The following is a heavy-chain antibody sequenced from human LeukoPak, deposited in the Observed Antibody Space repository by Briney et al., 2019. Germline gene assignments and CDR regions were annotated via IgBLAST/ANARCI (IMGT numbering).Heavy chain of an antibody. CDR2: INTDTGSP. V-gene: IGHV7-4-1*02. CDR1: GYTFTTYA. J-gene: IGHJ4*02. Sequence: GASGKVSGKASGYTFTTYAMNWVRQAPGQGLEWMGWINTDTGSPTYAQGFVGRFVFSSDTSVSTAYLQISSLKAEDTAVYFCARGYCSGGTCHTNDFWGQGTLVTVSS. D-gene: IGHD2-15*01. CDR3: ARGYCSGGTCHTNDF.